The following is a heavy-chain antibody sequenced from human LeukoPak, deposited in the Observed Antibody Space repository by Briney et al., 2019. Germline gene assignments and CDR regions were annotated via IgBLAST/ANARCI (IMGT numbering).Heavy chain of an antibody. Sequence: PGGSLRLSCAASGFTFDDYGMSWVRQAPGKGLEWVSGISWNSGSIGYADSVKGRFTISRDNAKNSLYLQMNSLRVEDTAVYYCARDPYSGNYGDYYYYYMDVWGKGTTVTISS. D-gene: IGHD1-26*01. CDR3: ARDPYSGNYGDYYYYYMDV. CDR1: GFTFDDYG. J-gene: IGHJ6*03. CDR2: ISWNSGSI. V-gene: IGHV3-20*04.